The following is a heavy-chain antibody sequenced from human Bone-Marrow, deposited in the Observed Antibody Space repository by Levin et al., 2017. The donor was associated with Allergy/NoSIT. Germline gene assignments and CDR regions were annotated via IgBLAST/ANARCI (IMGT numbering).Heavy chain of an antibody. J-gene: IGHJ3*02. CDR3: AREFCSSESSCHSDTFDI. Sequence: GESLKISCAASSFNFEDYGMTWVRQAPGKGLEWVSGINWNGDSSGYADSVKGRFTISRDNAKSFLYLEMNSLSAEDTALYRCAREFCSSESSCHSDTFDIWGQGTMVAVSS. CDR1: SFNFEDYG. V-gene: IGHV3-20*01. D-gene: IGHD2-2*01. CDR2: INWNGDSS.